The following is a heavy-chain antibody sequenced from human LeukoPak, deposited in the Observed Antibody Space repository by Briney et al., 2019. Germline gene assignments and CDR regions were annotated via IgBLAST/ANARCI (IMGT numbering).Heavy chain of an antibody. CDR1: GFTFSSYA. V-gene: IGHV3-23*01. D-gene: IGHD3-10*01. Sequence: PGGSLRLSCAASGFTFSSYAMSWVRQAPGKGLEWVSAISGSGGSTYYADSVKGRFTISRDNSKNTLYLQMNSLRAEDTAVYYCVKDPWEGITMVRGVITYFDYWGQGTLVTVSS. CDR2: ISGSGGST. J-gene: IGHJ4*02. CDR3: VKDPWEGITMVRGVITYFDY.